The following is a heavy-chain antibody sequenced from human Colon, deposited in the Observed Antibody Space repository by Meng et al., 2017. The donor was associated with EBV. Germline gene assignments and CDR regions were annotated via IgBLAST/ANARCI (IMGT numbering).Heavy chain of an antibody. V-gene: IGHV4-30-4*01. CDR2: IYYSGST. CDR3: ARDRKHYGERGWFDP. CDR1: GGSISSGDYY. D-gene: IGHD4-17*01. Sequence: VQTQESGPGLVQPSQTLSLTCTVSGGSISSGDYYWSWIRQPPGKGLEWIGYIYYSGSTYSNASLKSRVTISIDRSKNQFSLKLSSVTAADTAVYYCARDRKHYGERGWFDPWGQGTLVTVSS. J-gene: IGHJ5*02.